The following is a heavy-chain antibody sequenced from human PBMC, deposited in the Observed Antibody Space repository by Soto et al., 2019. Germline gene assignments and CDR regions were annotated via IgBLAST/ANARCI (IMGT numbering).Heavy chain of an antibody. Sequence: SETLSLICSVSGDSISNLDYFWAWIRQAPGQALEYIGYIYKSATTYYNPSFESRVAISVDTSKSQFSLNVTSVTAADTAVYFCARGRYCLTGRCFPNWFDSWGQGALVTVSS. CDR1: GDSISNLDYF. D-gene: IGHD7-27*01. CDR2: IYKSATT. J-gene: IGHJ5*01. CDR3: ARGRYCLTGRCFPNWFDS. V-gene: IGHV4-30-4*01.